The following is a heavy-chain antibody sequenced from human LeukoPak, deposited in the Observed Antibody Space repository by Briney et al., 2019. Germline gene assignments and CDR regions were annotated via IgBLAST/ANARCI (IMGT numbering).Heavy chain of an antibody. CDR3: AKDRPGNSGLRYFDL. J-gene: IGHJ2*01. Sequence: PGGSLRLSCAASGFTFDDYTMHWVRQAPGKGLEWVSGISWNSRGIGYADSVKGRFTIFRDNAKNSLYLQMNSLRAEDTALYYCAKDRPGNSGLRYFDLWGRGTLVTVSS. CDR1: GFTFDDYT. V-gene: IGHV3-9*01. D-gene: IGHD3-10*01. CDR2: ISWNSRGI.